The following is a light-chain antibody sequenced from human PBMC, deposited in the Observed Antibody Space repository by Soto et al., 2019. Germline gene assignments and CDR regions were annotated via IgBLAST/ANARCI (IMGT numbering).Light chain of an antibody. V-gene: IGKV1-17*01. CDR2: STS. CDR3: LQHNSHPYT. Sequence: DVQMTQSPSSLSAFVGDRVTITCRASQGISTNLNWYQQKPGKAPELLIYSTSTLQSGVPSRFSGSGSETEFTLTISSLQPEDFATYYCLQHNSHPYTFGQGTNLEI. CDR1: QGISTN. J-gene: IGKJ2*01.